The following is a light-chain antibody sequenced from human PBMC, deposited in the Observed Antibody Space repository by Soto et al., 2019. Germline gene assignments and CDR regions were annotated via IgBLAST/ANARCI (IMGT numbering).Light chain of an antibody. J-gene: IGKJ4*01. CDR1: QNLLNSNGYNY. V-gene: IGKV2-28*01. Sequence: DIVMTQSPLSLPVTPGEPASISCWSSQNLLNSNGYNYLDWYVQKPGQSPQLLIYLGSSRASGVPDRFSGSGSGTDFTLKISRVEAEDVGVYYCMQALQTPLTFGGGTMVEIK. CDR2: LGS. CDR3: MQALQTPLT.